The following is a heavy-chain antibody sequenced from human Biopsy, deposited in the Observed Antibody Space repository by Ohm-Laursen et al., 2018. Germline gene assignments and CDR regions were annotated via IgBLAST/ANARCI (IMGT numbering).Heavy chain of an antibody. J-gene: IGHJ3*02. D-gene: IGHD6-19*01. CDR3: AKHGSGWTGDDALHI. CDR1: GDSINSSY. CDR2: ISYSGST. Sequence: SDTLSLTCTVSGDSINSSYWSWIRQAPGRGLEWVGYISYSGSTSNNPSLKSRITISVDTSKNQISLKVTSVTAADTAVYYCAKHGSGWTGDDALHIWGQGTMVTVSS. V-gene: IGHV4-59*08.